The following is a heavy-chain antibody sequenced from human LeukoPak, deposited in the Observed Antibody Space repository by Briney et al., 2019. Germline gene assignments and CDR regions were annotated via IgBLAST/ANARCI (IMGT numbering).Heavy chain of an antibody. D-gene: IGHD6-19*01. V-gene: IGHV3-64*01. Sequence: GGSLRLSCAASGFTSGTYAIHWVRQAPGEGLEYVSAISSDGGTTFYANSVRGRFTVSRDNSKNTLYLQLVSLRGEDTAIYYCARVKHGSGWYYFDYWGQGARVTVSS. CDR3: ARVKHGSGWYYFDY. CDR2: ISSDGGTT. CDR1: GFTSGTYA. J-gene: IGHJ4*02.